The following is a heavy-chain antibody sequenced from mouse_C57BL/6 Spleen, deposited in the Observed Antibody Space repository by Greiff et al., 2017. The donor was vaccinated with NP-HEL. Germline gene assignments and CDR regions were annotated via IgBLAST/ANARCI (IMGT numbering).Heavy chain of an antibody. CDR2: IDPSDSYT. V-gene: IGHV1-69*01. J-gene: IGHJ1*03. CDR1: GYTFTSYW. Sequence: VQLQQSGAELVMPGASVKLSCKASGYTFTSYWMHWVKQRPGQGLEWIGEIDPSDSYTNYNQKFKGKSTLTVDKSSSTAYMQLSSLTSEDSAVYYCARSGYGNYWYFDVWGTGTTVTVSS. CDR3: ARSGYGNYWYFDV. D-gene: IGHD2-10*02.